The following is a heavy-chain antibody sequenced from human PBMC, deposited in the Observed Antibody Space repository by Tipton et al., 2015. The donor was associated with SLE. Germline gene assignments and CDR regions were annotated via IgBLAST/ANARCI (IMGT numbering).Heavy chain of an antibody. V-gene: IGHV4-59*11. D-gene: IGHD3-22*01. CDR1: GGSISSHY. CDR3: ARADYYDSSVYLDY. Sequence: GLVKPSETLSLTCTVSGGSISSHYWNWIRQPPGKGLEWIGYIYYSGSTNYNPSLKSRVTISVDTSKNQFSLKLSSVTAADTAVYYCARADYYDSSVYLDYWGQGTLVTVSS. J-gene: IGHJ4*02. CDR2: IYYSGST.